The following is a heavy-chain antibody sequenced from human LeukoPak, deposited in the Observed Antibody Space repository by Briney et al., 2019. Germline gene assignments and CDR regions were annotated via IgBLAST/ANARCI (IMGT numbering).Heavy chain of an antibody. CDR2: IRNDGSNK. D-gene: IGHD3-22*01. V-gene: IGHV3-30*02. CDR3: AKDPTQKTYEGSPGLDV. CDR1: GFTFSSYG. Sequence: GSLGLSCAASGFTFSSYGMHWVRQAPGKGLEWVAFIRNDGSNKFHADSVKGRFTISRDNSKNTVYLQMNSLRAEDTAVYYCAKDPTQKTYEGSPGLDVWGKGTTVTVSS. J-gene: IGHJ6*04.